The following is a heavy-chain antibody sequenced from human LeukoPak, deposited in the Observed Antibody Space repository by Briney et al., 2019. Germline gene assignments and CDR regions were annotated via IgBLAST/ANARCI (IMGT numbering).Heavy chain of an antibody. V-gene: IGHV3-30*18. D-gene: IGHD3-10*01. J-gene: IGHJ4*02. CDR1: GFTFSSYG. CDR2: ISYDGSNK. Sequence: GGSLRLSCAASGFTFSSYGMHWVRQAPGKGLEWVAVISYDGSNKYYADSVKGRFTISRDNSKNTLYLQMNSLRAEDTAVYYCAKEGVLLWLGELRENYFDYWGQGTLVTVSS. CDR3: AKEGVLLWLGELRENYFDY.